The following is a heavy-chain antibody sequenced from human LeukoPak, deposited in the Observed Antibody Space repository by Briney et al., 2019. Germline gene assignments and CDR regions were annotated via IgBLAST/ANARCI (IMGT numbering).Heavy chain of an antibody. Sequence: PETLSLTCAVYGGSFSGYYWSWIRQPPGKGLEWIGEINHSGSTNYNPSLKSRVTISVDTSKNQFSLKLSSVTAADTAVYYCARGPYPNPRAWGQGTLVTVSS. CDR3: ARGPYPNPRA. D-gene: IGHD1-14*01. CDR2: INHSGST. V-gene: IGHV4-34*01. CDR1: GGSFSGYY. J-gene: IGHJ5*02.